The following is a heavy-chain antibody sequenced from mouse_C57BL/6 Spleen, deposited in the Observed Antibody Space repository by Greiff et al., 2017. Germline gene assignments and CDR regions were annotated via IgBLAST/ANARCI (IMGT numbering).Heavy chain of an antibody. J-gene: IGHJ2*01. CDR3: TIRGLYYGSSYYYFDY. Sequence: QVQLQQSGAELVRPGASVTLSCKASGYTFTDYEMHWVKQTPVHGLEWIGAIDPETGGTAYNQKFKGKAILTADKSSSTAYMELRSLTSEDSAVYYCTIRGLYYGSSYYYFDYWGQGTTLTVSS. V-gene: IGHV1-15*01. CDR2: IDPETGGT. CDR1: GYTFTDYE. D-gene: IGHD1-1*01.